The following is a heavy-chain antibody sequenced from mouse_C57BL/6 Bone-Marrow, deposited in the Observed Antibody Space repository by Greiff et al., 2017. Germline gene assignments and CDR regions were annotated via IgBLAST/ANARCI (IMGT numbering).Heavy chain of an antibody. D-gene: IGHD1-1*01. CDR1: GYTFTSYW. CDR3: ARRSGITTVVGYAMDY. CDR2: IDPNSGGT. J-gene: IGHJ4*01. Sequence: QVQLQQPGAELVKPGASVKLSCKASGYTFTSYWMHWVKQRPGRGLEWIGRIDPNSGGTKYNEKFKSKATLTVDKPSSTAYMQLSSLTSEDSAVYYCARRSGITTVVGYAMDYWGQGTSVTVSS. V-gene: IGHV1-72*01.